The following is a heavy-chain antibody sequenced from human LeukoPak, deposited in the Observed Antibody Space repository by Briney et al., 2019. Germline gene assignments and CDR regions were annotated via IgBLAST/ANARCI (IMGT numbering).Heavy chain of an antibody. CDR3: ARGFGSSGYYYNFDC. CDR2: IIPIFGTA. V-gene: IGHV1-69*06. D-gene: IGHD3-22*01. J-gene: IGHJ4*02. Sequence: SVKVSCKASGGTFSSYAISWVRQAPGQGLEWMGGIIPIFGTANYAQKFQGRVTITADKSTSTAYMELSSLRSEDTAVYYCARGFGSSGYYYNFDCWGQGTLVTVSS. CDR1: GGTFSSYA.